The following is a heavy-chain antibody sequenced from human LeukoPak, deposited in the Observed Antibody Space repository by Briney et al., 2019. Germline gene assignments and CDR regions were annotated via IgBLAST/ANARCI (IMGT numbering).Heavy chain of an antibody. CDR2: INPNSGGT. D-gene: IGHD6-13*01. Sequence: ASVKVSCKASGYTFTGYYMHWVRQAPGQGLEWMGRINPNSGGTNYAQKFQGRVTMTRDTSISTAYMELSRLRSDDTAVYYCARGRWVSNRALNYWGQGTLVTVSS. CDR3: ARGRWVSNRALNY. J-gene: IGHJ4*02. V-gene: IGHV1-2*06. CDR1: GYTFTGYY.